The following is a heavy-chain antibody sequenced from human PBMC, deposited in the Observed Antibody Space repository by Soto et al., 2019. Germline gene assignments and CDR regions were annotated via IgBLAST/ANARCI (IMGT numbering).Heavy chain of an antibody. CDR1: GYTFTSYY. V-gene: IGHV1-46*03. Sequence: GASVKVSCKASGYTFTSYYMHWVRQAPGQGLEWMGIINPSGGSTSYAQKFQGRVTMTRDTSTSTVYMELSSLRSEDTAVYYCARDNLIVGATPPYYYYYGMDVWGQGTTVTVSS. CDR2: INPSGGST. D-gene: IGHD1-26*01. J-gene: IGHJ6*02. CDR3: ARDNLIVGATPPYYYYYGMDV.